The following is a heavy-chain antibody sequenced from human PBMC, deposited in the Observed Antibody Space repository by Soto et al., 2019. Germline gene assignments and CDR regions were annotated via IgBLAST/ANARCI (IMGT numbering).Heavy chain of an antibody. CDR3: ARFYYDSSGYLPSPYYYYYGMYV. J-gene: IGHJ6*02. Sequence: GGSLRLSCAASGFTFSDYYMSWIRQAPGKGLEWVSYISSSSSYTNYADTVKGRFTISRDNAKNSLYLQMNSLRAEDTAVYYCARFYYDSSGYLPSPYYYYYGMYVCGQGTTVTVSS. D-gene: IGHD3-22*01. CDR1: GFTFSDYY. V-gene: IGHV3-11*06. CDR2: ISSSSSYT.